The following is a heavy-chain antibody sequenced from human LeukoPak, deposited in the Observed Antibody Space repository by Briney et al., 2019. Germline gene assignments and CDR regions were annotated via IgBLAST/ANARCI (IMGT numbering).Heavy chain of an antibody. CDR3: ARGDADTAMAKGRVYFY. Sequence: SETLSLTCTVSGYSISSGYYWGWIRQPPGKGLEWIGSIYHSGSTYYNPSLKSRVTISVDTSKNQFSLKLSSVTAADTAVYYCARGDADTAMAKGRVYFYWGQGTLVTVSS. D-gene: IGHD5-18*01. J-gene: IGHJ4*02. CDR2: IYHSGST. CDR1: GYSISSGYY. V-gene: IGHV4-38-2*02.